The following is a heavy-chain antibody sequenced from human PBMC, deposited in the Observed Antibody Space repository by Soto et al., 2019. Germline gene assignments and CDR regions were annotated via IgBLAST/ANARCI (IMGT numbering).Heavy chain of an antibody. CDR2: IYWDDDK. D-gene: IGHD3-3*01. Sequence: QITLNESGPTQVKPRQTLTLTCTFSGFSLTTSGVGVGWIRQSPGKAPEWVALIYWDDDKRYSPSLKSRLTITKDTSKNQVVLTMADLDPADTATYYCAHRVLRTVFGLVTTTAIYFDFWGQGNPVAVSS. CDR3: AHRVLRTVFGLVTTTAIYFDF. V-gene: IGHV2-5*02. CDR1: GFSLTTSGVG. J-gene: IGHJ4*02.